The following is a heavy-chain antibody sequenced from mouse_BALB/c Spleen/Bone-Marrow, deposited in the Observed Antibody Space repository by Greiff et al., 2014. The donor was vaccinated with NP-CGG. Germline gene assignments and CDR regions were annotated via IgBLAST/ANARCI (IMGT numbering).Heavy chain of an antibody. CDR1: GFNIKDTY. CDR3: ARYYYGSSYFDY. D-gene: IGHD1-1*01. Sequence: VQLKQSGAELVKPGASVKLSCTASGFNIKDTYMHWVKQRPEQGLGWIGRIDPANGNTKYDPKFQGKATITADTSSNTAYLQLSSLTSEDTAVYYCARYYYGSSYFDYWGQGTTLTVSS. CDR2: IDPANGNT. J-gene: IGHJ2*01. V-gene: IGHV14-3*02.